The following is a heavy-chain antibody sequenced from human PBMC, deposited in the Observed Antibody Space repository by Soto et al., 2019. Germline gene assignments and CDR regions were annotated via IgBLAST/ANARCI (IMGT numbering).Heavy chain of an antibody. CDR1: GYTFTGYY. Sequence: ASVKVSCNASGYTFTGYYMHWVRQAPGQGLEWMGWINPNSGGTNYAQKFQGRVTMTRDTSISTAYMELSRLRSDDTAVYYCARGAAAAGFLYFDYWGQGXLVTVYS. V-gene: IGHV1-2*02. CDR3: ARGAAAAGFLYFDY. CDR2: INPNSGGT. J-gene: IGHJ4*02. D-gene: IGHD6-13*01.